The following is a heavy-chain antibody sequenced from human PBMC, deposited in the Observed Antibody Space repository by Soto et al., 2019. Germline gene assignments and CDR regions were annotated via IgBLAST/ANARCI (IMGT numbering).Heavy chain of an antibody. CDR2: IYYSGRT. CDR1: GESISSSSYY. D-gene: IGHD2-21*02. CDR3: ARQRTAVVTQAYFDH. V-gene: IGHV4-39*01. J-gene: IGHJ4*02. Sequence: SETLSLTCIVSGESISSSSYYWGWIRQPPGKGLKWIGSIYYSGRTYYNPSFKSRVTISIDTSKNQFSLKLSSVTATDTAVYYCARQRTAVVTQAYFDHWGQGALVTVSS.